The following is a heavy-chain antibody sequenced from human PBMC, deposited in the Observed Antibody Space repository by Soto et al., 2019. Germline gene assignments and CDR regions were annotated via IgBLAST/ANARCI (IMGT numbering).Heavy chain of an antibody. J-gene: IGHJ6*02. CDR3: ARDLWGYCRTDCYPLDV. V-gene: IGHV4-30-4*02. D-gene: IGHD2-21*02. Sequence: SGTLSLTCTVSGGSISSGDYYWVWIRQPPGKGLEWMGYMCYSGSAYYNPSLRGRVTISVDTSKNKFALTLSAVTAAGAAGCYCARDLWGYCRTDCYPLDVWGQGTMVTVSS. CDR1: GGSISSGDYY. CDR2: MCYSGSA.